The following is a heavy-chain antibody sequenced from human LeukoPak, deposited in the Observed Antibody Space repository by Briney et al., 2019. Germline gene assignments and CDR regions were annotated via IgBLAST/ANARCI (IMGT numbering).Heavy chain of an antibody. J-gene: IGHJ4*02. Sequence: PGGSLRLSCVASGFTFSDYYMSWIRQAPGKGLEWVSYSSSSSSYTNYADSVKGRFTISRDNVKNSLSLQMNSLRAEDMAVYYCARLGGGTYYYDTSDPPDYWGQGTLVTVSS. CDR1: GFTFSDYY. CDR2: SSSSSSYT. V-gene: IGHV3-11*06. CDR3: ARLGGGTYYYDTSDPPDY. D-gene: IGHD3-22*01.